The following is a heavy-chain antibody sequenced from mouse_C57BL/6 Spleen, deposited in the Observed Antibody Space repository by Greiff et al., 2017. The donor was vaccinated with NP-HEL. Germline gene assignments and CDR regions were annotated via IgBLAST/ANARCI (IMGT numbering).Heavy chain of an antibody. CDR1: GYTFTDYE. V-gene: IGHV1-15*01. D-gene: IGHD3-2*02. J-gene: IGHJ3*01. Sequence: QVQLQQSGAELVRPGASVTLSCKASGYTFTDYEMHWVKQIPVHGLEWIGAIDPETGGTAYNQKFKGKAILTADKSSSTAYMELRSLTSEDSAVYYCTREVSSGYVGFAYWGQGTLVTVSA. CDR3: TREVSSGYVGFAY. CDR2: IDPETGGT.